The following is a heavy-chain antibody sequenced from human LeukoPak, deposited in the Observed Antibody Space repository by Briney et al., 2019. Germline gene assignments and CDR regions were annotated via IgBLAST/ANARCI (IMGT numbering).Heavy chain of an antibody. Sequence: GSSVKVSRKASGGTFSSYAISWVRQAPGQGLEWMGRIIPILGIANYAQKFQGRVTITADKSTSTAYMELSSLRSEDTAVYYCARGHSYGSSDYWGQGTLVTVSS. V-gene: IGHV1-69*04. CDR1: GGTFSSYA. CDR2: IIPILGIA. CDR3: ARGHSYGSSDY. J-gene: IGHJ4*02. D-gene: IGHD5-18*01.